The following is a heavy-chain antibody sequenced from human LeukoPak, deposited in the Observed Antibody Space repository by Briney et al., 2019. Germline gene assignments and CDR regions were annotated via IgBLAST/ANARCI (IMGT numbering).Heavy chain of an antibody. CDR3: TTWDGVD. CDR1: GFTFSNSW. V-gene: IGHV3-15*01. CDR2: IKSKADGGAT. D-gene: IGHD1-26*01. J-gene: IGHJ3*01. Sequence: TGGSLRLSCAGSGFTFSNSWMSWVRQAPGKGLEWVGHIKSKADGGATDCAAPVRGRFTISRDDSKNTLYLQMNSLKTEDTAVYYCTTWDGVDWGQGTMVTVSS.